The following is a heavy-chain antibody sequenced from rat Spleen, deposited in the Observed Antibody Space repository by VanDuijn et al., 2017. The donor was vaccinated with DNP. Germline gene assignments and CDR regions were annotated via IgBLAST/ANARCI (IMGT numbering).Heavy chain of an antibody. CDR2: ITYDGSKT. CDR1: GFTFSDYN. J-gene: IGHJ4*01. CDR3: ATFEGRDA. Sequence: EVQLVESGGGLVQSGRSLKVSCAASGFTFSDYNMAWVRQAPKKGLEWVATITYDGSKTYYRDSVKGRFTISRDNAKNTLYLQMDSLRSEDTATYYCATFEGRDAWGQGTSVTVSS. D-gene: IGHD1-11*01. V-gene: IGHV5S10*01.